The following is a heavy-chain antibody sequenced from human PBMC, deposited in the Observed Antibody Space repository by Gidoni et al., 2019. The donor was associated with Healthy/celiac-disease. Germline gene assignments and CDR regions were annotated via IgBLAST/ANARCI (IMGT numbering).Heavy chain of an antibody. CDR3: ARFGGGYSSGWYDYYYYYGMDV. V-gene: IGHV4-4*02. CDR2: IYHSGGT. J-gene: IGHJ6*02. Sequence: QVQLQESGPGLVKPSGTLSLTCAVSGGSISSSNWWSWVRQPPGKGLEWIGEIYHSGGTNYNPSLKSRVTISVDKSKNQFSLKLSSVTAADTAVYYCARFGGGYSSGWYDYYYYYGMDVWGQGTTVTVSS. CDR1: GGSISSSNW. D-gene: IGHD6-19*01.